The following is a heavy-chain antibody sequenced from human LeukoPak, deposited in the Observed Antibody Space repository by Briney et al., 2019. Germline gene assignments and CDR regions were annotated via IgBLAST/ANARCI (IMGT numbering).Heavy chain of an antibody. CDR2: INAGNGNT. Sequence: ASVKVSCKASEYTFTDYAINWVRQAPGQRLEWMGWINAGNGNTRYSQRFQGRVTITRDTSASTAYMELSSLTSEDTAVYYCVRGRWSATTASYYLDFWGQGTLVTVSS. CDR3: VRGRWSATTASYYLDF. V-gene: IGHV1-3*01. D-gene: IGHD5-24*01. J-gene: IGHJ4*02. CDR1: EYTFTDYA.